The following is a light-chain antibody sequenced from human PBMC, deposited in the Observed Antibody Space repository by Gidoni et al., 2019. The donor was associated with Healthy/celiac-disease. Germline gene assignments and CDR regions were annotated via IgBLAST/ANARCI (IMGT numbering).Light chain of an antibody. J-gene: IGKJ4*01. V-gene: IGKV1-8*01. Sequence: AIRMTQSPSSFSASTGDRVTITCRASQGISSYLAWYQQKPGKAPKLLIYAASTLQSGVPSRFSGSGSGTDFTLTISCLQSEDFATYYCQQYYRYPLTFGGGTKVWRSN. CDR1: QGISSY. CDR3: QQYYRYPLT. CDR2: AAS.